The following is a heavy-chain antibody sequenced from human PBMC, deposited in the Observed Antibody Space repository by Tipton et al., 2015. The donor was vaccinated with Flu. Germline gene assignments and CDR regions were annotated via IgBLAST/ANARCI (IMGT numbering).Heavy chain of an antibody. Sequence: TLSLTCTVSGGSISSYYLSWIRQSPGKGLEWIAYIYYAGGINYNPSLKSRATISVDTPRNQFSLKLTAVTAADTAVYYCAASPWGLHGDSYFELWGRGALVTVSS. J-gene: IGHJ4*02. CDR2: IYYAGGI. V-gene: IGHV4-59*03. CDR1: GGSISSYY. CDR3: AASPWGLHGDSYFEL. D-gene: IGHD2-21*01.